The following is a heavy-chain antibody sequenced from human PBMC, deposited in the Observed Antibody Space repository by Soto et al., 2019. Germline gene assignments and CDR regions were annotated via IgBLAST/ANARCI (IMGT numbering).Heavy chain of an antibody. CDR2: ISYDGSNK. CDR1: GFTFSSYA. D-gene: IGHD4-17*01. J-gene: IGHJ4*02. Sequence: PGGSLRLSCAASGFTFSSYAMHWVRQAPGKGLEWVAVISYDGSNKYYADSVKGRFTISRDNSKNTLYLQMNSLRAEDTAVYYCARDSAGLYGDSPPLFDYWGQGTLVTVSS. CDR3: ARDSAGLYGDSPPLFDY. V-gene: IGHV3-30-3*01.